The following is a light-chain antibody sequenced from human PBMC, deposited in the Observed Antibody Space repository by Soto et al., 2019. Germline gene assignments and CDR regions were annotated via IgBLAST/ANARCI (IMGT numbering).Light chain of an antibody. J-gene: IGKJ1*01. V-gene: IGKV1-5*01. CDR2: DAS. Sequence: IKMYQSPSTLSASVGDRVTITCRASQTIGSWLAWYQQKPGTAPKLLIYDASTLESGVPSRFSGSGSGTEFTLTISNLQPDDFATYYCQHYNSYFPWMFGQRTMVDNK. CDR3: QHYNSYFPWM. CDR1: QTIGSW.